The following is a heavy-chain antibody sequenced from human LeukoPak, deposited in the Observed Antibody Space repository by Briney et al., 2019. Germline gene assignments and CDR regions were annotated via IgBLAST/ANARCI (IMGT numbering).Heavy chain of an antibody. J-gene: IGHJ4*02. V-gene: IGHV3-48*04. CDR1: GFTFSSYS. CDR3: AREGDYGGNLIYFDY. CDR2: ISSSSSTI. Sequence: GGSLRLSCAASGFTFSSYSMNWVRQAPGKGLEWVSYISSSSSTIYYADSVKGRFTISRDNAKNSLYLQMNSLRAEDTAVYYCAREGDYGGNLIYFDYWGQGTLVTVSS. D-gene: IGHD4-23*01.